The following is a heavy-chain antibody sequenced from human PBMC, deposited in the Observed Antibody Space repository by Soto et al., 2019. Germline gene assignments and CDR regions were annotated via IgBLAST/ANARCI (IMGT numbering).Heavy chain of an antibody. V-gene: IGHV1-69*01. Sequence: QVQLVQSGAEVKKPGSSVNVSCKASGGTFSSFAFSWVRQAPGQGLEWMGDIIPIFGKTSYAQKFQGRVTMTADESTFTAYLELSSLTSDDTAVYYCARGDTHQLLRGWFDPWGQGTLVIVSS. J-gene: IGHJ5*02. CDR3: ARGDTHQLLRGWFDP. CDR2: IIPIFGKT. CDR1: GGTFSSFA. D-gene: IGHD2-2*01.